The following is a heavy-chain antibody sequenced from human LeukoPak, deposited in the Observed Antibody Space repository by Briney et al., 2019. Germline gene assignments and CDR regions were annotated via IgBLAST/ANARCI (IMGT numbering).Heavy chain of an antibody. CDR3: ARGGLRLVRGRKVDY. D-gene: IGHD6-19*01. CDR1: GFTFSTYG. Sequence: PGGSLRLSCAASGFTFSTYGITWVRQAPGKGLEWVSGISGSGGTTYYADSVRGRFTISRDNPKNTLYLQMNSLRAEDTAVYYCARGGLRLVRGRKVDYWGQGTLVTVSS. CDR2: ISGSGGTT. J-gene: IGHJ4*02. V-gene: IGHV3-23*01.